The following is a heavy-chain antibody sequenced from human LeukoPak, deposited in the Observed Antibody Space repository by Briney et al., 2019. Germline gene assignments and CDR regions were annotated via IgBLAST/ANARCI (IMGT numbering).Heavy chain of an antibody. V-gene: IGHV1-8*03. J-gene: IGHJ4*02. CDR3: AREYYDILTGPYYFDY. D-gene: IGHD3-9*01. CDR2: MNPNSGNT. CDR1: GYTFTSYD. Sequence: GASVKVSCKASGYTFTSYDINWVRQATGQGLEWMGWMNPNSGNTGYAQKFQDRVTITRNTSISTAYMELNSLRSEDTAVYYCAREYYDILTGPYYFDYWGQGTLVTVSS.